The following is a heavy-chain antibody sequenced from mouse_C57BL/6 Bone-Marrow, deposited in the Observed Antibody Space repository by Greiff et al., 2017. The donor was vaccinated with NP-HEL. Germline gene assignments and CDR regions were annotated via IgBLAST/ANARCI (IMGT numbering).Heavy chain of an antibody. CDR3: ARLYYGIFDY. Sequence: EVQLVESGADLVKPGASLKLSCAASGFTFSSYGMSWVRQTPDKRLEWVATISSGGSYTYYPDSVKGRFTISRDNAKNTLYLQMSRLKSEDTAMYYCARLYYGIFDYWGQGTTLTVSS. J-gene: IGHJ2*01. D-gene: IGHD2-1*01. CDR2: ISSGGSYT. V-gene: IGHV5-6*01. CDR1: GFTFSSYG.